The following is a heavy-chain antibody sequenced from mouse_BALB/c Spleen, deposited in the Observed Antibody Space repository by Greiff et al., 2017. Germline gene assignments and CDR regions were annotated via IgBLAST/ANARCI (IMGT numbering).Heavy chain of an antibody. D-gene: IGHD3-3*01. CDR1: GYAFTNYL. J-gene: IGHJ3*01. CDR3: ARGGRGFAY. CDR2: INPGSGGT. V-gene: IGHV1-54*01. Sequence: QVQLKQSGAELVRPGTSVKVSCKASGYAFTNYLIEWVKQRPGQGLEWIGVINPGSGGTNYNEKFKGKATLTADKSSSTAYMQLSSLTSDDSAVYFCARGGRGFAYWGQGTLVTVSA.